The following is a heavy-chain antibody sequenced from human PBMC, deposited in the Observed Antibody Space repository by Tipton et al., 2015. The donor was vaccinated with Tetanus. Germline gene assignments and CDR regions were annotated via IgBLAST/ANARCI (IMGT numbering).Heavy chain of an antibody. CDR2: ISSSSSTI. J-gene: IGHJ4*02. D-gene: IGHD3-22*01. CDR1: GFTFSSYS. Sequence: GSLRLSCAASGFTFSSYSMNWVRQAPGKGLEWVSYISSSSSTIYYADSVKGRFTISRDNAKNSLYLQMNSLRAEDTAVYYCAKDFWYYYDSSGSSVGYWGQGTLVTVSS. V-gene: IGHV3-48*01. CDR3: AKDFWYYYDSSGSSVGY.